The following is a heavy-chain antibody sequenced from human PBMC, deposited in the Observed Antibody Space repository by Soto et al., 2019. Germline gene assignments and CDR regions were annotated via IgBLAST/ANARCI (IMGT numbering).Heavy chain of an antibody. J-gene: IGHJ4*02. V-gene: IGHV4-31*03. CDR1: GGSISSGGYY. D-gene: IGHD6-13*01. Sequence: QVQLQESGPGLVKPSQTLSLTCTVSGGSISSGGYYWSWIRQHPGKGLEWIGYIYYSGSTYYNPSLNMRVTISVDTSKNQCAMRLSSVTDADTAVYYCACGDSSTSNYWGQGTLFTVSS. CDR2: IYYSGST. CDR3: ACGDSSTSNY.